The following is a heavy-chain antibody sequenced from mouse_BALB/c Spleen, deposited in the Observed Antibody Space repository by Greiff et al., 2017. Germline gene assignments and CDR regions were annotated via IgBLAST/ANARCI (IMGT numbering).Heavy chain of an antibody. J-gene: IGHJ1*01. V-gene: IGHV5-12-2*01. Sequence: DVKLVESGGGLVQPGGSLKLSCAASGFTFSSYTMSWVRQTPEKRLEWVAYISNGGGSTYYPDTVKGRFTISRDNAKNTLYLQMSSLKSEDTAMYYCARQGRYDAVNWYFDVWGAGTTVTVSS. D-gene: IGHD2-14*01. CDR3: ARQGRYDAVNWYFDV. CDR1: GFTFSSYT. CDR2: ISNGGGST.